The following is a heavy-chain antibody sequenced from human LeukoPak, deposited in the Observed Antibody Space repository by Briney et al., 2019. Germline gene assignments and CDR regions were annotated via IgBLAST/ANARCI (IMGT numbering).Heavy chain of an antibody. V-gene: IGHV3-23*01. CDR3: AKPPSDNLLTGSLYYFDY. CDR2: ISGSGDST. D-gene: IGHD3-9*01. Sequence: GGSLRLSCAASGFTFSSCAMSWVRQAPGKGLEWVSGISGSGDSTDYVDSVKGRFTISRDNSKNTLYLQINSLRAEDTAVYYCAKPPSDNLLTGSLYYFDYWGQGTLVTVSS. CDR1: GFTFSSCA. J-gene: IGHJ4*02.